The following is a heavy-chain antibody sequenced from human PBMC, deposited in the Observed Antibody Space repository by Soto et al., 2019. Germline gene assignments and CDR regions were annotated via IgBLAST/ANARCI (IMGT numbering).Heavy chain of an antibody. CDR1: GFTFSSYD. V-gene: IGHV3-13*01. Sequence: EVQLVESGGGLVQPGGTLRLSCAASGFTFSSYDMHWLRQTPGKGLEWVSAIGSAGDTYYLGSVKGRFTISRDNAKASLYLHLNSLRPGDTAVYFCARGGYASSYYHYAMDLWGQGTTVTVSS. CDR2: IGSAGDT. CDR3: ARGGYASSYYHYAMDL. D-gene: IGHD1-1*01. J-gene: IGHJ6*02.